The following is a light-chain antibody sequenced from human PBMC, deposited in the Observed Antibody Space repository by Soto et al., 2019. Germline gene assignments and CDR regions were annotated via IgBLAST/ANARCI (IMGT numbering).Light chain of an antibody. CDR2: EVS. J-gene: IGLJ1*01. CDR3: SSYTTSNTVV. CDR1: SSDIGGHIY. V-gene: IGLV2-14*01. Sequence: SALTQPASVSGSPGQSITISCTGTSSDIGGHIYVSWYQHHPGEAPKLLIYEVSSRPSGLSNRFSGSKSGNTASLTISGLQAEDEAYYYCSSYTTSNTVVFGSGTKLTVL.